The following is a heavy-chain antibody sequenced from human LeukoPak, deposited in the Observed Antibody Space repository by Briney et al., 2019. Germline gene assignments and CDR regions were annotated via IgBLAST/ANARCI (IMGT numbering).Heavy chain of an antibody. D-gene: IGHD6-25*01. J-gene: IGHJ4*02. CDR1: RYSFTSYW. CDR3: ARSLRGSGWYIDY. V-gene: IGHV5-51*01. Sequence: GESLKISCKGSRYSFTSYWIGWVRQMPGKGLEWMGIIYPGDSDTIYNPSFQGQVTISADKSITTAYVQWSSLKASDTAIYYCARSLRGSGWYIDYWGQGTLVTVSS. CDR2: IYPGDSDT.